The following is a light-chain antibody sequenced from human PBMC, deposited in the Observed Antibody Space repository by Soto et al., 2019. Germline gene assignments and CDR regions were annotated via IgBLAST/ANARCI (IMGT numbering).Light chain of an antibody. CDR2: EVS. J-gene: IGLJ3*02. CDR1: ISDIGTYHY. Sequence: QSALTQPPSASGSPGQSVTISCTGTISDIGTYHYVSWYQQHPGKAPKLIIYEVSERPSGVPDRFSGSKSGNTASLTVSGLQAGDEADYYCSSYAGTKTLVFGGGTKLTV. V-gene: IGLV2-8*01. CDR3: SSYAGTKTLV.